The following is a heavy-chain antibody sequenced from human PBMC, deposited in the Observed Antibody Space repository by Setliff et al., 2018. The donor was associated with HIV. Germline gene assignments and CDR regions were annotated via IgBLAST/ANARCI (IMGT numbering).Heavy chain of an antibody. CDR1: GFTFSNYA. J-gene: IGHJ4*02. D-gene: IGHD3-22*01. Sequence: SCAASGFTFSNYAMSWVRQAPGEGLEWVSAILSTGERTFYADSVKGRFTISRDNSKNTVYLQMNSLRAEDTAEYYCAKELAASGLGYFDSWGRGILVTVPS. CDR3: AKELAASGLGYFDS. CDR2: ILSTGERT. V-gene: IGHV3-23*01.